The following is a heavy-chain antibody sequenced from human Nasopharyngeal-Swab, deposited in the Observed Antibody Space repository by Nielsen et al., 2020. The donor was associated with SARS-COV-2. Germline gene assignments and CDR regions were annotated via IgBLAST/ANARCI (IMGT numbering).Heavy chain of an antibody. Sequence: GGSLRLSCAASGFTFSSYEMNWVRQAPGKGLEWVSYISSSGSTIYYADSVKGRFTISRDNSKNTLYLQMNSLRAEDTAVYYCAKARIVVVPAAIGYWGQGTLVTVSS. J-gene: IGHJ4*02. CDR2: ISSSGSTI. CDR1: GFTFSSYE. D-gene: IGHD2-2*02. CDR3: AKARIVVVPAAIGY. V-gene: IGHV3-48*03.